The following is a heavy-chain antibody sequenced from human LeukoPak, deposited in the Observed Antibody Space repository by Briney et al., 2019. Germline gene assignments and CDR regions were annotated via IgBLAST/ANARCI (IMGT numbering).Heavy chain of an antibody. V-gene: IGHV4-59*01. CDR3: AREGYYDSSGSYRHDAFDI. Sequence: SETLSLTCTVSGGSISSYYWSWIRQPPGKGLECIGYIYHSGTTNHNPSLKSRVTMSLDTSKNHLSLKLSSVTAADTAVYYCAREGYYDSSGSYRHDAFDIWGQGTMVTVSS. CDR2: IYHSGTT. J-gene: IGHJ3*02. CDR1: GGSISSYY. D-gene: IGHD3-22*01.